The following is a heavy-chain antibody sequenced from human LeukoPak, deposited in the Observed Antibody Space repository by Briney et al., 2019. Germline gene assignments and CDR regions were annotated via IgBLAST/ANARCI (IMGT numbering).Heavy chain of an antibody. V-gene: IGHV3-74*01. D-gene: IGHD3-3*01. CDR3: ARGFTIFGVVNDAFDI. CDR1: GFTFSNYW. Sequence: GGSLRLSCAASGFTFSNYWIHWVRQAPGKGLVWVSRINRDGSRPNYADSVKGRFTISRDNAKNTLYLQMNSLRAEDTAVYYCARGFTIFGVVNDAFDIWGQGTMVTVSS. J-gene: IGHJ3*02. CDR2: INRDGSRP.